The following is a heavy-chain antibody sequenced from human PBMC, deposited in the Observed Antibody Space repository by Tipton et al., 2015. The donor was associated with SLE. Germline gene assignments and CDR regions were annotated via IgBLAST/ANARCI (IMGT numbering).Heavy chain of an antibody. CDR3: ARPYYDFWSGYSYYFDC. CDR1: GGSFSGYY. J-gene: IGHJ4*02. Sequence: TLSLTCAVYGGSFSGYYWSWIRQPPGKGLEWIGEINHSGSTNYNPSLKSRVTISVDTSKNQFSLKLSSVTAADTAVYFCARPYYDFWSGYSYYFDCWGQGTLVTVSS. D-gene: IGHD3-3*01. CDR2: INHSGST. V-gene: IGHV4-34*01.